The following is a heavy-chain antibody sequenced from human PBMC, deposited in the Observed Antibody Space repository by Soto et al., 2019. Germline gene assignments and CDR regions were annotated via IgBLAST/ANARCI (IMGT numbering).Heavy chain of an antibody. CDR3: AHSDGGYEIIYFDF. Sequence: SGPTLVNPTQTLTLTCTFSGFSFTTAGVAVGWIRQTPGGALEWLTLIYYNDDRRFSPSLKTRLTITGDTSKNQVVLSLTNVDPGDTATYFCAHSDGGYEIIYFDFWCQGIPLTVSS. CDR1: GFSFTTAGVA. V-gene: IGHV2-5*01. D-gene: IGHD5-12*01. CDR2: IYYNDDR. J-gene: IGHJ4*02.